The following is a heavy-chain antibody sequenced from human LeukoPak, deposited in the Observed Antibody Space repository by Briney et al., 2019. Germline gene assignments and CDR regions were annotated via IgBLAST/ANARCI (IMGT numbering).Heavy chain of an antibody. D-gene: IGHD3-16*01. Sequence: PSETLSLTCAVYGGSFSGYYWSWIRQPPGKGLERIGEINHSGSTNYNPSLKSRVTISVDTSKNQFSLKLSSVTAADTAVYYCARGGPAARLITFGGVTDYWGQGTLVTVSS. V-gene: IGHV4-34*01. CDR3: ARGGPAARLITFGGVTDY. CDR1: GGSFSGYY. CDR2: INHSGST. J-gene: IGHJ4*02.